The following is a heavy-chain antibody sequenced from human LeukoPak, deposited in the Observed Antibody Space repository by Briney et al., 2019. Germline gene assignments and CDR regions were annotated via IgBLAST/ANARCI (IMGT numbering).Heavy chain of an antibody. V-gene: IGHV3-48*03. Sequence: PGGSLRLSCAASGFTFSSYEMNWVRQAPGKGREGVSYYSSSGSTIYYADSVKGRLTISRDNAKNSLYLQMNSLRAEDTAVYYCATRGYSYGTLDYWGQGTLVTVSS. CDR1: GFTFSSYE. D-gene: IGHD5-18*01. J-gene: IGHJ4*02. CDR3: ATRGYSYGTLDY. CDR2: YSSSGSTI.